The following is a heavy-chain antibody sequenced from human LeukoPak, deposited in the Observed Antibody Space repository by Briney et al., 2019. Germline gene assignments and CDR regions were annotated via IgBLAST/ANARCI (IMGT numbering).Heavy chain of an antibody. CDR3: AAWIAETTQEFNS. Sequence: GGSPRLSCAASGFPFSKSWMNWVRQAPGKGLEWVANIKPDGSEEKYVDSVKGRFTISRDNAKTSLFLHMNSLRAEDSAIYYCAAWIAETTQEFNSWGQGTLVTVSS. V-gene: IGHV3-7*01. D-gene: IGHD1-7*01. J-gene: IGHJ4*02. CDR1: GFPFSKSW. CDR2: IKPDGSEE.